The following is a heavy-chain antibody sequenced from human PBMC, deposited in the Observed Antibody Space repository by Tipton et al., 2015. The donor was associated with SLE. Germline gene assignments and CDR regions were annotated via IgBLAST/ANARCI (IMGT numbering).Heavy chain of an antibody. CDR1: GYTFSSNY. V-gene: IGHV1-46*01. CDR3: ARDRSRSGSDVFDY. J-gene: IGHJ4*01. Sequence: QLVQSGPEVKTPGASVKVSCTASGYTFSSNYIHWVRQAPGQGLEWMGIVNPDTGGTSYAQRFQGRVTVTADTSSSTVYVELSSLRFEDTAVYYCARDRSRSGSDVFDYWGHGTLVTVSS. CDR2: VNPDTGGT. D-gene: IGHD6-19*01.